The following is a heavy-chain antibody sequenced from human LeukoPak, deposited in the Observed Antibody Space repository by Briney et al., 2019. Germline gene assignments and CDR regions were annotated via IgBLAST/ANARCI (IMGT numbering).Heavy chain of an antibody. J-gene: IGHJ4*02. D-gene: IGHD3-3*01. Sequence: GGSLRLSCAASGFTFSSYSMNWVRQAPGKGLEWVSYISSSSSTIYYADSVKGRFTISRDNAKNSLYLQMNSLRAEDTAVYYCARGGYFWSGYFDYWGQGTLVTASS. CDR3: ARGGYFWSGYFDY. CDR1: GFTFSSYS. CDR2: ISSSSSTI. V-gene: IGHV3-48*01.